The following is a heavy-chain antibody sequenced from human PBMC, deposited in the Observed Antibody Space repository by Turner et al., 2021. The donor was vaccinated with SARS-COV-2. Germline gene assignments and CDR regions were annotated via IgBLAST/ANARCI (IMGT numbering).Heavy chain of an antibody. Sequence: DVQLVESWVGFVHPGGSLSLSCAASGFTFSSYGMHWVRQVPGKEPMWVSRINGDGSRTTEADEVMGRFTSSRDNAKNSLYVEMNSLRDDDTAVYYCARDGDATLRGVQYWGQGSLVIVSP. D-gene: IGHD3-10*01. CDR1: GFTFSSYG. V-gene: IGHV3-74*03. J-gene: IGHJ1*01. CDR3: ARDGDATLRGVQY. CDR2: INGDGSRT.